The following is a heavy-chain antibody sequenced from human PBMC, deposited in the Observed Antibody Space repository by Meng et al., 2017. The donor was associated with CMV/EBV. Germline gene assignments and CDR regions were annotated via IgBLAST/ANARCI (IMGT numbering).Heavy chain of an antibody. Sequence: QVQLVQSGAEVKKPGASVKVSCKASGYTFTGYYMHWVRQAPGQGLEWMGWINPNSGGTNYAQKFQGRVTMTEDTSTDTAYMELSSLRSEDTAVYYCATEIFGGWYSFDYWGQGTLVTASS. CDR2: INPNSGGT. CDR1: GYTFTGYY. V-gene: IGHV1-2*02. CDR3: ATEIFGGWYSFDY. J-gene: IGHJ4*02. D-gene: IGHD6-19*01.